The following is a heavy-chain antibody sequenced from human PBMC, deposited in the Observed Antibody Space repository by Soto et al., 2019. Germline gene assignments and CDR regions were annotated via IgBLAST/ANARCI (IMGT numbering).Heavy chain of an antibody. D-gene: IGHD5-18*01. CDR1: GFTFSSYS. CDR2: ISSSSSYI. J-gene: IGHJ6*02. V-gene: IGHV3-21*01. Sequence: EVQLVESGGGLVKPGGSLRLSCAASGFTFSSYSMNWVRQAPGKGLEWVSSISSSSSYIYYADSEKGRFTISRDNAKNSLYLQMNSLRAEDTAVYYCARDLGNTAMVRSRYYYYGMDVWGQGTTVTVSS. CDR3: ARDLGNTAMVRSRYYYYGMDV.